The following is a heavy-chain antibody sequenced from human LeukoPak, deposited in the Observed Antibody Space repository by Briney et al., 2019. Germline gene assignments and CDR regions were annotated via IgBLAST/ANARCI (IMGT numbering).Heavy chain of an antibody. CDR3: AKDGSWSCTD. Sequence: SGGSLRVSCAEPGFTFSSYAVCCVRQSPGKGLEWVAYIAHLGSNKYYADSVKGQFHISRDNSKGTLYLQMNSLRSDCTAVYYCAKDGSWSCTDWGQGALVTVSS. CDR1: GFTFSSYA. CDR2: IAHLGSNK. D-gene: IGHD2-8*02. J-gene: IGHJ4*02. V-gene: IGHV3-30*02.